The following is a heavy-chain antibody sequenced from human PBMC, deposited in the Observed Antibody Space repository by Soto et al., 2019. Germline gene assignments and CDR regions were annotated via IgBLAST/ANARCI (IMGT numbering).Heavy chain of an antibody. CDR2: INHSGST. Sequence: SETLSLTCAVYGGSFSGYYWSWIRQPPGKGLEWIGEINHSGSTNYNPSLKSRVTISVDTSKNQFSLKLSSVTAADTAVYYCARMRVEDIVVVPGANDAFDIWGQGTMVTVSS. D-gene: IGHD2-2*01. CDR3: ARMRVEDIVVVPGANDAFDI. V-gene: IGHV4-34*01. J-gene: IGHJ3*02. CDR1: GGSFSGYY.